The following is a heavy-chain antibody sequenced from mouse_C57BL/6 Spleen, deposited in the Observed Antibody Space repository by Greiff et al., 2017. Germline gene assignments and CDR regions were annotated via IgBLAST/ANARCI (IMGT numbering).Heavy chain of an antibody. V-gene: IGHV1-15*01. J-gene: IGHJ4*01. Sequence: VQLQQPGAELVRPGASVTLSCKASGYTFTDYEMHWVKQTPVQGLEWIGAIYPETGGTAYNQKFKGKAILTSNKASSTAYMELRGLTSEDSAVYYCTRSMDYWGQGTSVTVSS. CDR2: IYPETGGT. CDR1: GYTFTDYE. CDR3: TRSMDY.